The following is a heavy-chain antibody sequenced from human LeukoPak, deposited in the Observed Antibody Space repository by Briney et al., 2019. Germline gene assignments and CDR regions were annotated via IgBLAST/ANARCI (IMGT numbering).Heavy chain of an antibody. CDR2: INHSGST. CDR1: GGSFSGYY. V-gene: IGHV4-34*01. CDR3: ARGLGYCSSTSCYTVSYYYYYGMDV. Sequence: SETLSLTCAVYGGSFSGYYWSWIRQPPGKGREGIGEINHSGSTNYNPSLKSRVTISVDTSKNQFSLKLSSVTAADTAVYYCARGLGYCSSTSCYTVSYYYYYGMDVWGQGTTVTVSS. J-gene: IGHJ6*02. D-gene: IGHD2-2*02.